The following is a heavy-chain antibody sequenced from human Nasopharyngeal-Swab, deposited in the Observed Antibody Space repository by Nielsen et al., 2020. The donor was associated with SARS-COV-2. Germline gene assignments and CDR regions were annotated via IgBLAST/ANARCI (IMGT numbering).Heavy chain of an antibody. Sequence: GESLKISCQGAGYRFSSYWIGWVRQLPGKGPEWMGVIYPADSDTRYSPSFQGQVTISADKSIDTVYLQWNSLKASDTAVYYCARHTLYGGNSGDYWGQGTLVTVSS. CDR1: GYRFSSYW. CDR2: IYPADSDT. J-gene: IGHJ4*02. CDR3: ARHTLYGGNSGDY. D-gene: IGHD4-23*01. V-gene: IGHV5-51*01.